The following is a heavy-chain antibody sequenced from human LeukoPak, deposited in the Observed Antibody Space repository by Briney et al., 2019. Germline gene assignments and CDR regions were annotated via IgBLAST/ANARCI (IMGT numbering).Heavy chain of an antibody. Sequence: GGSLRLSCATSGFNFSDHYMSWVRQTPGRPLEWVSYISGSGATLHHADSVKGRFTISRDNAKNSLSLQMNSLRAEDTALYYCARALYGSSGYYDYWGQGILVTVSS. CDR1: GFNFSDHY. CDR3: ARALYGSSGYYDY. D-gene: IGHD3-22*01. V-gene: IGHV3-11*01. CDR2: ISGSGATL. J-gene: IGHJ4*02.